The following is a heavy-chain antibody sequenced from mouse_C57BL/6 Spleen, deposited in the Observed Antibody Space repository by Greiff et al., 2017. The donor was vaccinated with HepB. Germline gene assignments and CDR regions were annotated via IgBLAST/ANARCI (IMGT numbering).Heavy chain of an antibody. D-gene: IGHD1-1*01. J-gene: IGHJ4*01. Sequence: EVQLQQFGAELVRPGASVKLSCTASGFNIKDDYMHWVKQRPEQGLEWIGWIDPENGDTEYASKFQGKATITADTSSNTAYLQLSSLTSEDTAVYYCTTGVYGSSSYAMDYWGQGTSVTVSS. CDR2: IDPENGDT. V-gene: IGHV14-4*01. CDR1: GFNIKDDY. CDR3: TTGVYGSSSYAMDY.